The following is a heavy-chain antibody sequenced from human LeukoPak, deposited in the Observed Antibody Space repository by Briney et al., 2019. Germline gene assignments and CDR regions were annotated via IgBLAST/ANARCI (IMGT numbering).Heavy chain of an antibody. J-gene: IGHJ6*02. Sequence: GGSLRLSCAASGFTVSSNYMTWVRQAPGKGLEWVSVIYSGGSTYYADSVKGRFTISRDNSKNTLYLQMNSLRAEDTAVYYCARDPPVRRNYYYGMDVWGQGTTVTVSS. CDR3: ARDPPVRRNYYYGMDV. CDR2: IYSGGST. V-gene: IGHV3-66*01. CDR1: GFTVSSNY. D-gene: IGHD1-1*01.